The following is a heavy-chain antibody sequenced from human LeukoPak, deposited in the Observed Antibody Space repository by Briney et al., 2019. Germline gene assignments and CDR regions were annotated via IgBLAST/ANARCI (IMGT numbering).Heavy chain of an antibody. Sequence: GSLRLSCAASGFTFSSYWMSWIRQAPGKGLEWIGEINHSGSTNYNPSLKSRVTMSVDTSKNKFSLKLSSVTAADTAVYYCARDSGTTGEVKFDPWGQGTLVTVSS. CDR2: INHSGST. J-gene: IGHJ5*02. CDR3: ARDSGTTGEVKFDP. V-gene: IGHV4-34*01. CDR1: GFTFSSYW. D-gene: IGHD3-10*01.